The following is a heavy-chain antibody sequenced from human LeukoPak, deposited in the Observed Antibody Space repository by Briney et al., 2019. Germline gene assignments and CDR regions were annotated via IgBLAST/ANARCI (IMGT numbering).Heavy chain of an antibody. V-gene: IGHV3-7*01. CDR3: ARVLDIVVVPAALTSFGAFDI. CDR1: GFTFSSYW. Sequence: PGGSLRLSCAASGFTFSSYWMSWVRQAPGKGLEWVANIKQDGSEKYYVNSVKGRFTISRDNAKNSLYLQMNSLRAEDTAVYYCARVLDIVVVPAALTSFGAFDIWGQGTMVTVPS. CDR2: IKQDGSEK. D-gene: IGHD2-2*03. J-gene: IGHJ3*02.